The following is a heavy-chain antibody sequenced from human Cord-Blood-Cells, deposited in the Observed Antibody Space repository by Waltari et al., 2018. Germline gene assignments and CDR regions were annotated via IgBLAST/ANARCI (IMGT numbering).Heavy chain of an antibody. J-gene: IGHJ4*02. V-gene: IGHV1-69*09. CDR3: ARGEGGATRGY. Sequence: QVQLVQSGAEVKKPGSSVKVSCKASGGTFSSYAISWLRQAPGQGLEWMGRIIPILGIANYAQKFQGRVTITADKSTSTAYMELSSLRSEDTAVYYCARGEGGATRGYWGQGTLVTVSS. CDR2: IIPILGIA. CDR1: GGTFSSYA. D-gene: IGHD1-26*01.